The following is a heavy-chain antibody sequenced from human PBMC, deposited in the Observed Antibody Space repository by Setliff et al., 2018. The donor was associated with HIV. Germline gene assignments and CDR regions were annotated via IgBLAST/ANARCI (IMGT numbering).Heavy chain of an antibody. CDR3: ARERRVDIAVVPAAKGTFDY. Sequence: ASVKVSCKASGYDFTAYAISWVRQAPGQGLEWMGRIGGDNANIKFAQSFQGRVTMTVDTSTSRAYMELSSLRSEDTAVYFCARERRVDIAVVPAAKGTFDYWGQGTLVTVSS. V-gene: IGHV1-18*01. CDR1: GYDFTAYA. J-gene: IGHJ4*02. D-gene: IGHD2-2*01. CDR2: IGGDNANI.